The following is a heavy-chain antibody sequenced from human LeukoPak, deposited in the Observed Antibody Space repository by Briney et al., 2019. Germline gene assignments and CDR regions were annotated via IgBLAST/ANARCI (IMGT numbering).Heavy chain of an antibody. CDR3: ARGGGIVATIPLGY. D-gene: IGHD5-12*01. V-gene: IGHV1-18*01. J-gene: IGHJ4*02. Sequence: SVKVSCKASGGTFSSYAISWVRQAPGQGFEWMGWISAYNGNTNYAQKLQGRVTMTTDTSTSTAYMELRSLRSDDTAVYYCARGGGIVATIPLGYWGQGTLVSVSS. CDR2: ISAYNGNT. CDR1: GGTFSSYA.